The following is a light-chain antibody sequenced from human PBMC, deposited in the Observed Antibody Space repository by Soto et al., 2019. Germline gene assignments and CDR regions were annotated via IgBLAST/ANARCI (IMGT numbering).Light chain of an antibody. V-gene: IGLV2-14*01. J-gene: IGLJ3*02. CDR1: NRDVGSYNL. CDR3: SSYTTTSTLV. CDR2: EVR. Sequence: QSVLTQPASVSGSPGQSITIACNGTNRDVGSYNLVSWYQQRPGEAPKLIISEVRNRPSGISYRFTGSKSGNTASLTISGLQAEDEADYYCSSYTTTSTLVFGGGTKVTVL.